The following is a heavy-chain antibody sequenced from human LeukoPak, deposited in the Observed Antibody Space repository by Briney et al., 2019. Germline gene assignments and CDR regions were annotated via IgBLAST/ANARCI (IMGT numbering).Heavy chain of an antibody. V-gene: IGHV4-30-4*01. CDR1: GGSISSGDYY. Sequence: SETLSLTCTVSGGSISSGDYYWSWIRQPPGKGLEWIGYIYYSGSTYYNPSLKSRVTISVDTSKNQFSLKLSSVTAADTAVYYCARSQYYYYGMDVWGKGTTVTVSS. CDR3: ARSQYYYYGMDV. J-gene: IGHJ6*04. CDR2: IYYSGST.